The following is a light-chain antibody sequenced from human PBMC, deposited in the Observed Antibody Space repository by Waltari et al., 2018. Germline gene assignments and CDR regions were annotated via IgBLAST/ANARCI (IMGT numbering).Light chain of an antibody. V-gene: IGKV3-15*01. Sequence: EIVMTQSPATLSVSPGERATLSCRASQRVGDNVAWYQRKPGQAPRLLLFGASTRATGIPARFSGSGSGTEFTLTISSLQSEDFATYYCQQYFAWPPVHTFGQGTTLEIK. CDR2: GAS. CDR3: QQYFAWPPVHT. CDR1: QRVGDN. J-gene: IGKJ2*01.